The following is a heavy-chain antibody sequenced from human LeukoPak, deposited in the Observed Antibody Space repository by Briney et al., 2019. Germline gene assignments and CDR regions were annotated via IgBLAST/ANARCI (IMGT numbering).Heavy chain of an antibody. CDR2: ISWNSGSI. V-gene: IGHV3-9*01. D-gene: IGHD6-13*01. CDR3: AKDKRRGIAAAGLFDY. Sequence: GRSLRLSCAASGFTFADYAMHWVRQAPGKGLEWVSGISWNSGSIGYADSVKGRFTISKDIAKNSLYLQMNSLRAEDTALYYCAKDKRRGIAAAGLFDYWGQGTLVTVSS. CDR1: GFTFADYA. J-gene: IGHJ4*02.